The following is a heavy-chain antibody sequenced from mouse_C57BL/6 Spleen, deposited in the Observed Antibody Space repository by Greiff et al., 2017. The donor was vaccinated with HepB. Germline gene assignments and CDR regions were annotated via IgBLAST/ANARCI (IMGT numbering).Heavy chain of an antibody. J-gene: IGHJ2*01. V-gene: IGHV1-50*01. Sequence: VQLQQSGAELVKPGASVKLSCKASGYTFTSYWMQWVKQRPGQGLEWIGEIDPSDSYTNYNQKFKGKATLTVDTSSSTAYMQLSSLTSEDSAVYYCARYDQSYYFDYWGQGTTLTVSS. CDR3: ARYDQSYYFDY. CDR2: IDPSDSYT. D-gene: IGHD2-12*01. CDR1: GYTFTSYW.